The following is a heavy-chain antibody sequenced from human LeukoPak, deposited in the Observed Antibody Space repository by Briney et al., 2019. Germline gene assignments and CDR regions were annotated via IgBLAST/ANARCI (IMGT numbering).Heavy chain of an antibody. J-gene: IGHJ6*02. D-gene: IGHD5-12*01. CDR3: ARARGYSGYEADYYGMDV. Sequence: SETLSLTCTVSGGSISSYYWSWIRQPAGKGLEWIGRIYTSGSTNYNPSLKSRVTMSADTSKNQFSLKLSSVTAADTAVYYCARARGYSGYEADYYGMDVWGQGTTVTVSS. CDR2: IYTSGST. V-gene: IGHV4-4*07. CDR1: GGSISSYY.